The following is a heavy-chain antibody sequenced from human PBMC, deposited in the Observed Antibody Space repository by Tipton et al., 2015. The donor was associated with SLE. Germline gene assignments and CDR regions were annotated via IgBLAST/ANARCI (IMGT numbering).Heavy chain of an antibody. D-gene: IGHD1-1*01. J-gene: IGHJ4*02. CDR2: IHHSGST. CDR3: ARSWNDAPPDLGY. Sequence: TLSLTCTVSGGSITNYFWSWIRQPPGKGLEWIGEIHHSGSTNYNPSLKSRVTISVDKSKNHFSLKLRSVTAADTAVYYCARSWNDAPPDLGYWGQGTLVTVSS. CDR1: GGSITNYF. V-gene: IGHV4-59*01.